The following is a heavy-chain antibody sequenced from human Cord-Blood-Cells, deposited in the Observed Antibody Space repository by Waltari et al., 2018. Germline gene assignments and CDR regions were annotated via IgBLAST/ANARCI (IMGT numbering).Heavy chain of an antibody. CDR3: ASHTTIENGGATKSEYFQH. CDR1: GFTFSSYG. J-gene: IGHJ1*01. Sequence: QVQLVESGGGVVQPGRSLRLSCAASGFTFSSYGMHWVRQAPGKGLEWVGVMWDDGSKKYYADSVKGRFTSSRDNSKNTVYLQMNSLRAEGTAVYYCASHTTIENGGATKSEYFQHWGQGTLVTVSS. V-gene: IGHV3-33*01. D-gene: IGHD1-26*01. CDR2: MWDDGSKK.